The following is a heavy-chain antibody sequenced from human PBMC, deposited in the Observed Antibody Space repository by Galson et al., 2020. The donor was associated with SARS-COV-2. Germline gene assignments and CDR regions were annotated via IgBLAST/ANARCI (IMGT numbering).Heavy chain of an antibody. CDR1: GFNFRIYS. CDR2: MSSTGSYI. CDR3: VRDIVTGDDGGNLVEY. D-gene: IGHD1-26*01. J-gene: IGHJ4*02. V-gene: IGHV3-21*05. Sequence: GGSLRPSCAASGFNFRIYSMNSVRQVPGKGLERISCMSSTGSYIYYADSVRGRFTISSDNAKDSLYLHMNSLRVEDTAIYYCVRDIVTGDDGGNLVEYWGQGTPVTVSS.